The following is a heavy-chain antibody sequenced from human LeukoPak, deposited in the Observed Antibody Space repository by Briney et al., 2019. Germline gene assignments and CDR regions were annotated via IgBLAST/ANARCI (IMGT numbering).Heavy chain of an antibody. Sequence: ASVKVSCKASGYTFTSYAMHWVRQAPGQRLEWMGWINAGNGNTKYSQKFQGRVTMTRDTSISTAYMELSSLTFEDTAVYYCARGPPNWGMVGYWGQGTLVTVSS. CDR2: INAGNGNT. CDR3: ARGPPNWGMVGY. V-gene: IGHV1-3*01. CDR1: GYTFTSYA. D-gene: IGHD7-27*01. J-gene: IGHJ4*02.